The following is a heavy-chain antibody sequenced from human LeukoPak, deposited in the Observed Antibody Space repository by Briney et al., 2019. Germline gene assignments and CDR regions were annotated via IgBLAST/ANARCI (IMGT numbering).Heavy chain of an antibody. Sequence: SETLSLTCTVSGGSISSGSYYWSWIRQPAGKGLEWIGRIYTSGSTNYNPSLKSRVTISVATSKHQFPLKLTSVTAADTVVYYCARSLFPAFDIWGQGTMVTVSS. CDR1: GGSISSGSYY. J-gene: IGHJ3*02. D-gene: IGHD2-21*01. V-gene: IGHV4-61*02. CDR3: ARSLFPAFDI. CDR2: IYTSGST.